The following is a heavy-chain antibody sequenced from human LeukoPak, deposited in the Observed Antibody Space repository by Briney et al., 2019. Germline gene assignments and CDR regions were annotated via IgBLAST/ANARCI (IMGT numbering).Heavy chain of an antibody. CDR2: ISWNSGSI. CDR3: AKDTTRYSYGELFDY. J-gene: IGHJ4*02. V-gene: IGHV3-9*01. Sequence: GGSLRLSCAASGFTFDDYAMHWVRQAPGKGLEWVSGISWNSGSIGYADSVKGRFTISGDNAKNSLCLQMNSLRAEDTALYYCAKDTTRYSYGELFDYWGQGTLVTVSS. D-gene: IGHD5-18*01. CDR1: GFTFDDYA.